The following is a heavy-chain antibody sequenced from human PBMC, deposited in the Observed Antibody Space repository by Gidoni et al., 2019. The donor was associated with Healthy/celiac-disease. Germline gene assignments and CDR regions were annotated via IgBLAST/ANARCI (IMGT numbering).Heavy chain of an antibody. Sequence: QVQLQQWGAGLLKPSETLSLTCAVYGGSFSGYYWSWIRQPPGKGLEWIGEINHSGSTNYNPSLKSRVTISVDTSKNQFSLKLSSVTAADTAVYYCARGQWLGGMDVWGQGTTVTVSS. CDR2: INHSGST. CDR1: GGSFSGYY. D-gene: IGHD3-22*01. CDR3: ARGQWLGGMDV. V-gene: IGHV4-34*01. J-gene: IGHJ6*02.